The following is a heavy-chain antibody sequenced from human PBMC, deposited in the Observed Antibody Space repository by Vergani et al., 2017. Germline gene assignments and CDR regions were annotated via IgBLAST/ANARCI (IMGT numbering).Heavy chain of an antibody. V-gene: IGHV3-30*03. CDR2: ISYDGSNK. CDR3: AGGVDQGQLLYWGQGSNFDY. D-gene: IGHD2-2*02. Sequence: QVQLVESGGGVVQPGRSLRLSCAASGFTFSSYGMHWVRQAPGKGLEWVAVISYDGSNKYYADSVKGRFTISRDNSKTTLYLQMNSLRAEDTAVYYCAGGVDQGQLLYWGQGSNFDYWGQGTLATVSS. CDR1: GFTFSSYG. J-gene: IGHJ4*02.